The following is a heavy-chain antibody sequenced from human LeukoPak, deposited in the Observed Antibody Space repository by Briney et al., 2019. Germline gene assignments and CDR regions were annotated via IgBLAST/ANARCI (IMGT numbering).Heavy chain of an antibody. CDR3: ARGPFTIFRVVDY. J-gene: IGHJ4*02. CDR2: ISSSGSTI. Sequence: PGGSLRLSCTASGFTFSDYYMGWIRQGPGKGLEWVSYISSSGSTIYYADSVKGRFTISRDNARNSMYLQMNSLRVEDTAVYYCARGPFTIFRVVDYWGQGTLVTVSS. D-gene: IGHD3-3*01. CDR1: GFTFSDYY. V-gene: IGHV3-11*01.